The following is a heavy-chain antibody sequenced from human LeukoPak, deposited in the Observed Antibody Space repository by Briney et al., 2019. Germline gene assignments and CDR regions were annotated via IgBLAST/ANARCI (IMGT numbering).Heavy chain of an antibody. Sequence: SETLSLTCTVSGGSISSSSYYWGWIRQPPGKGLEWIGSIYYSGSTYYNPSLKSRVTISVDTSKNQFSLKLSSVTAADTAVYYCARDSSRIPFDYWGQGTLVTVSS. CDR1: GGSISSSSYY. V-gene: IGHV4-39*01. CDR2: IYYSGST. CDR3: ARDSSRIPFDY. J-gene: IGHJ4*02. D-gene: IGHD2-21*01.